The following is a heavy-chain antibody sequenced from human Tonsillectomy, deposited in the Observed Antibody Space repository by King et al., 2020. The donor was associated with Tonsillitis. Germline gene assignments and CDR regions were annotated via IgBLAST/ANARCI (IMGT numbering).Heavy chain of an antibody. J-gene: IGHJ5*02. V-gene: IGHV3-30*18. CDR3: AKGHSYGFLDWFDP. CDR1: GFTFSSYG. D-gene: IGHD5-18*01. Sequence: VQLVESGGGVVQPGRSLRLSCAASGFTFSSYGMHWVRQAPGQGVEWVAVISYDGSNKYYADSVKGRFTISRDNSKNTLYLQMNSLRAEDTAVYYCAKGHSYGFLDWFDPWGQGTLVTVSS. CDR2: ISYDGSNK.